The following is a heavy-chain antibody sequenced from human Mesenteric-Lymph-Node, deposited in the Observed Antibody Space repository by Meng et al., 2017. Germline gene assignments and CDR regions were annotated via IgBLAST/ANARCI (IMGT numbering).Heavy chain of an antibody. CDR3: ARRFCSGRSCQFDY. CDR1: GGTFSSYA. V-gene: IGHV1-69*05. D-gene: IGHD2-15*01. J-gene: IGHJ4*02. CDR2: IIPIFGTA. Sequence: SVKVSCKASGGTFSSYAISWVRQAPGQGLEWMGGIIPIFGTANYAQKFQGRVTITTDESTSTAYMELSSLRSEDTAVYYCARRFCSGRSCQFDYWGQGSLVTVSS.